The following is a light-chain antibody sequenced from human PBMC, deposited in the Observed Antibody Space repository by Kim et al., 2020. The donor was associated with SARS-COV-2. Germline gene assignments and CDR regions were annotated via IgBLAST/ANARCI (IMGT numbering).Light chain of an antibody. CDR2: GAS. CDR3: QQLNSYSLT. CDR1: QDMRNS. V-gene: IGKV1-9*01. Sequence: IQLTQSPSSLSASVGDSVTITCRASQDMRNSLAWYQQKPGKVPKLLIYGASTLQSGVPLRFSGSGSGTDFTLTISSLQPEDFATYYCQQLNSYSLTFGGGTKLEI. J-gene: IGKJ4*01.